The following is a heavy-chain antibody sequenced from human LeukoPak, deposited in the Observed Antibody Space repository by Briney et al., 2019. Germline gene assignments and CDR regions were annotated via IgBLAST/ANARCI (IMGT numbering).Heavy chain of an antibody. V-gene: IGHV4-30-4*01. CDR1: GGSISSGDYY. CDR3: ARGFCSGGSCYSLHYYYGMDV. CDR2: IYYSGST. Sequence: SETLSLTCTVSGGSISSGDYYRSWIRQPPGKGLEWIGYIYYSGSTYYNPSLKSRVTISVDTSKNQFSLKLSSVTAADTAVYYCARGFCSGGSCYSLHYYYGMDVWGKGTTVTVSS. D-gene: IGHD2-15*01. J-gene: IGHJ6*04.